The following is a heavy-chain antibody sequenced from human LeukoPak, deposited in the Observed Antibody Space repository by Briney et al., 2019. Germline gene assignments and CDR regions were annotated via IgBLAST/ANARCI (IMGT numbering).Heavy chain of an antibody. CDR2: IIPIFGTA. J-gene: IGHJ5*02. CDR3: AREGGTYYYDSSGYPFDP. D-gene: IGHD3-22*01. V-gene: IGHV1-69*06. CDR1: GGTLSSYA. Sequence: SVKVSCKASGGTLSSYAISWVRQAPGQGLEWMRGIIPIFGTANYAQKFQGRVTITADKSTSTAYMELSSLRSEDTAVYYCAREGGTYYYDSSGYPFDPWGQGTLVTVSS.